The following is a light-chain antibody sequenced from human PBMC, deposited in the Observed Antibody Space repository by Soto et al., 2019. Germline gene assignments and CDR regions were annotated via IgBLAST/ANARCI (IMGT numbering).Light chain of an antibody. CDR3: QQYGSSPYT. CDR2: GAS. V-gene: IGKV3-20*01. J-gene: IGKJ2*01. CDR1: QSVSSSY. Sequence: EIVLTQSPGTLSLSPGERATISCRASQSVSSSYLAWHQQKPGQAPRLLIYGASSRATGIPDRFSGSESGTDFTLTISRLEPEDFAVYYCQQYGSSPYTFGQGTRLEIK.